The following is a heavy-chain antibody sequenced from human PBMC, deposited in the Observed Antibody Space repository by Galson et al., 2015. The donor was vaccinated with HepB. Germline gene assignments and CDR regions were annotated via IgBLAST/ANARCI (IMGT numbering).Heavy chain of an antibody. V-gene: IGHV5-51*01. Sequence: QSGAEVKKPGESLKISCTGSGYSFSNFWIGWVRQMPGKGLEWMGIIYPGDSDTRYSPSFQGQVSISADKSISTAFLQWSSLKGSDTVVYYCARGVGGQRGGMDVWGQGTTVIVSS. CDR2: IYPGDSDT. CDR1: GYSFSNFW. J-gene: IGHJ6*02. CDR3: ARGVGGQRGGMDV. D-gene: IGHD3-16*01.